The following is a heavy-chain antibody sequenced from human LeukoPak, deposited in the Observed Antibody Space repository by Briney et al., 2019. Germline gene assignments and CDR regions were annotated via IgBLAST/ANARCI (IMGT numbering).Heavy chain of an antibody. CDR3: ASGLGYCSSTSCYALGY. CDR1: GGTFSSYA. D-gene: IGHD2-2*01. Sequence: SVKVSCKASGGTFSSYAISWVRQAPGQGLEWMGGIIPIFGTANYAQKFQGRVTITADKSTSTAYIELSSLRSEDTAVYYCASGLGYCSSTSCYALGYWGQGTLVTVSS. V-gene: IGHV1-69*06. CDR2: IIPIFGTA. J-gene: IGHJ4*02.